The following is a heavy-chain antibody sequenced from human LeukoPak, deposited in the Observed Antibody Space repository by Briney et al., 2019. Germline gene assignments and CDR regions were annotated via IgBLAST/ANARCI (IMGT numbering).Heavy chain of an antibody. CDR3: AGGYSGNYRTDY. CDR1: GFTLSNYW. CDR2: INTNGSST. V-gene: IGHV3-74*01. D-gene: IGHD1-26*01. Sequence: GGSLRLSCEVSGFTLSNYWMHWVRQAPGKGLVWVSRINTNGSSTTYADSVKGRFTISRDNAKNTLNLQMNSLRTEDTAVYYCAGGYSGNYRTDYWGQGTLVTVS. J-gene: IGHJ4*02.